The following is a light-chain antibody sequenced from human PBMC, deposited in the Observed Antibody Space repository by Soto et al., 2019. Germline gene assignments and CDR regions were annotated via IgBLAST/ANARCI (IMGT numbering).Light chain of an antibody. CDR1: QSVGKY. CDR3: QQCNNWPPIT. CDR2: DVS. J-gene: IGKJ5*01. Sequence: EIVLTQSLATLSLSPGERATLSCRASQSVGKYLAWYQQKPGQAPRLLIYDVSSRAPGIPARFSGSGSGTDFTLTISSLEPEDFAVYYCQQCNNWPPITFGQGTRLEIK. V-gene: IGKV3-11*01.